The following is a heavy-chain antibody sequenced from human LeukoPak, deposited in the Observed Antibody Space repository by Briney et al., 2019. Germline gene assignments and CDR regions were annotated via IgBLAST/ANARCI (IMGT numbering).Heavy chain of an antibody. V-gene: IGHV3-23*01. CDR1: GFTFSSYA. CDR3: ARAREWVYDAFDI. D-gene: IGHD3-3*01. J-gene: IGHJ3*02. Sequence: GGSLRLSCAASGFTFSSYAMSWVRQAPGKGLEWVSTITGNGVTTYYADSVKGRFTISRDNSKNTLFLEMNSLRAEDTAVYYCARAREWVYDAFDIWGQGTMVTVSS. CDR2: ITGNGVTT.